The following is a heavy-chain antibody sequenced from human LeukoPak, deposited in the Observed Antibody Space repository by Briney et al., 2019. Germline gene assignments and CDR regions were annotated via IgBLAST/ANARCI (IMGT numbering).Heavy chain of an antibody. CDR1: GGSISSSTYY. J-gene: IGHJ6*03. CDR2: IYYSGST. CDR3: ARVESTRTYYYYYYMDV. V-gene: IGHV4-39*07. D-gene: IGHD2-15*01. Sequence: SETLSLTCTVSGGSISSSTYYWGWVRQPPGKGLEWIATIYYSGSTYYNPSLKSRVTISVDTSKNQFSLKLNSVTAADTAVYYCARVESTRTYYYYYYMDVWGKGTTVTISS.